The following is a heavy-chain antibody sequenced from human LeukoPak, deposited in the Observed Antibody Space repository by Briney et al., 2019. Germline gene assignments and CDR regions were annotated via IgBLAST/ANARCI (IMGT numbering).Heavy chain of an antibody. CDR1: GFTFSSYS. J-gene: IGHJ3*02. CDR3: AREYSTSSPGDDAFDI. Sequence: GGSLRLSCAASGFTFSSYSMNWVRQAPGKGLEWVSSISSSSSYIYYADSVKGRFTISRDNAKNSLYLQMNSLRAEDTAVYYCAREYSTSSPGDDAFDIWGQGTMVTVSS. D-gene: IGHD6-6*01. V-gene: IGHV3-21*01. CDR2: ISSSSSYI.